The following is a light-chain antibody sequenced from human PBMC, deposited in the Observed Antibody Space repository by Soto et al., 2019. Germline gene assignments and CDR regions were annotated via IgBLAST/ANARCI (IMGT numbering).Light chain of an antibody. V-gene: IGKV3D-15*01. J-gene: IGKJ4*01. CDR1: QSVGSN. CDR3: QQFNNWPLT. Sequence: IVMTQSPATLSVSPGERATLSCRASQSVGSNLAWYQQKPGQAPRLLIYGASARATGIPARFSGSGSGTDFTLTISSLQSEDFAVYFCQQFNNWPLTFGGGPKVDIK. CDR2: GAS.